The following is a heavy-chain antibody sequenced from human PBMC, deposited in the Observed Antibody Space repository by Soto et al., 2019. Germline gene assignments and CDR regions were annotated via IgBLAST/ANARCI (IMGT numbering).Heavy chain of an antibody. J-gene: IGHJ6*02. CDR2: INPNSGGT. Sequence: ASVKVSCKASGYTFTGYYMHWVRQAPGQGLEWMGWINPNSGGTNYAQKFQGWVTMTRDTSISTAYMELSRLRSDDTAVYYCARERITIFGARSRYYYGMDVWGQGTTVTVSS. D-gene: IGHD3-3*01. CDR3: ARERITIFGARSRYYYGMDV. CDR1: GYTFTGYY. V-gene: IGHV1-2*04.